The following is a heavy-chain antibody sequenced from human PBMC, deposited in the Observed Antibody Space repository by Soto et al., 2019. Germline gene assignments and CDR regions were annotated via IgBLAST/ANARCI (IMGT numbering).Heavy chain of an antibody. V-gene: IGHV4-30-2*01. J-gene: IGHJ5*02. CDR1: GGSISSGGYS. Sequence: PSETLSLTCAVSGGSISSGGYSWSWIRQPPGKGLEWIGYIYHSGSTYYNPSLKSRVTISVDRSKNQFSLKLSSVTAADTAVYYCARGGIAAALPNWFDPWGQGTLVTVSS. CDR3: ARGGIAAALPNWFDP. D-gene: IGHD6-13*01. CDR2: IYHSGST.